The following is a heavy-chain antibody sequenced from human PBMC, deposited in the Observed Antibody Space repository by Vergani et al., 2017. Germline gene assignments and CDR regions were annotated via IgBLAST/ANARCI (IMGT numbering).Heavy chain of an antibody. CDR3: ARGLVAPNFDY. CDR1: GYTFTSYA. CDR2: INTGNGNT. D-gene: IGHD2-8*02. Sequence: QVQLVQSGAEVKKPGASVKVSCKASGYTFTSYAMHWVRQAPGQRLEWMGWINTGNGNTKYSQKFQGRVTITRYTSASTAYMELSSLRSEDTAVYYCARGLVAPNFDYWGQGTLVTVSS. V-gene: IGHV1-3*04. J-gene: IGHJ4*02.